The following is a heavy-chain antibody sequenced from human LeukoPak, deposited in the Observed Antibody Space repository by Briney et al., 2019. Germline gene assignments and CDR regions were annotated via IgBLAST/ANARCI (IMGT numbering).Heavy chain of an antibody. V-gene: IGHV4-4*07. Sequence: PSETLSLTCTVSGGSISSYYWCWIRQPAGKGLEWIGRIYTSGSTNYNPSLKSRVTMSVDTSKNQFSLKLSSVTAADTAVYYCARDLYDSSGFNWFDPWGQGTLVTVSS. CDR2: IYTSGST. CDR1: GGSISSYY. CDR3: ARDLYDSSGFNWFDP. J-gene: IGHJ5*02. D-gene: IGHD3-22*01.